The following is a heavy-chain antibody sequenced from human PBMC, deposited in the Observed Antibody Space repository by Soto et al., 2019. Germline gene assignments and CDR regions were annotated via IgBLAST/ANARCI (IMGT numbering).Heavy chain of an antibody. V-gene: IGHV3-11*06. CDR2: ISINSNHK. D-gene: IGHD2-21*01. CDR3: VRGGGGGQFDY. J-gene: IGHJ4*02. Sequence: GGALRLSCAASVFTFSDFYMTWVRQAPGKGLEWLSYISINSNHKEYGDSVKGRHTISRDNAKNSLYLQMNSLRADDTAVYYCVRGGGGGQFDYWGQGTLVTVSS. CDR1: VFTFSDFY.